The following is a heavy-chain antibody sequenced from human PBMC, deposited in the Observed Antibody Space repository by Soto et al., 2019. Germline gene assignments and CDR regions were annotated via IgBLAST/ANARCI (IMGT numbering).Heavy chain of an antibody. D-gene: IGHD6-19*01. CDR3: ARGYTIPVANDAFDI. CDR2: INHSGST. Sequence: SETLSLTCAVYGGSFSGYYWSWIRQPPGKGLEWIGEINHSGSTNYNPSLKSRVTISVDTSKNQFSLKLSSVTAADTAVYYCARGYTIPVANDAFDIWGQGTMVTVSS. J-gene: IGHJ3*02. V-gene: IGHV4-34*01. CDR1: GGSFSGYY.